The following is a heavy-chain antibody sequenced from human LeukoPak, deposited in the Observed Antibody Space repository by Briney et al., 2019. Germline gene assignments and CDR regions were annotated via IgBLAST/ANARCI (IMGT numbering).Heavy chain of an antibody. CDR3: TRAKPGANDYYAMDV. V-gene: IGHV3-48*01. D-gene: IGHD4/OR15-4a*01. Sequence: GGSLRLSCAASGFTFSSYAMSWVRQAPGKGLEWLSSISSRSSAIYYADSVKGRFTISRDNAKYSLYLQMNSLRAEDTAVFYCTRAKPGANDYYAMDVWGQGTTVTVSS. CDR2: ISSRSSAI. CDR1: GFTFSSYA. J-gene: IGHJ6*02.